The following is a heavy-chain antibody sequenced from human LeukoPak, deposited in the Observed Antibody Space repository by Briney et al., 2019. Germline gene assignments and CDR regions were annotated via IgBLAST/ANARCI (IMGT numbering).Heavy chain of an antibody. D-gene: IGHD3-10*01. CDR3: ARVSLVEGSVLGLVDY. CDR2: INHSGST. V-gene: IGHV4-34*01. Sequence: MTSETLSLTCAVYGGSFSGYYWSWIRQPPGKGLEWIGEINHSGSTNYNPSLKSRVTISVDTSKNQFSLKLSSVTAADTAVYYCARVSLVEGSVLGLVDYWGQGTLVTVSS. J-gene: IGHJ4*02. CDR1: GGSFSGYY.